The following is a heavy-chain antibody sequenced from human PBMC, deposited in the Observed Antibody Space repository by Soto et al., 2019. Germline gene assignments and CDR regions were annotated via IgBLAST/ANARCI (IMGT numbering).Heavy chain of an antibody. Sequence: GGSLRLSCAASGFTFSTYEFNWVRQAPGRGLEWISCISASGNIIKYADSVKGRFTISRDNAENSLHLHMSSLRVDDTAVYFCVRDTMRASAAASLDYWGQGTQVTVSS. CDR3: VRDTMRASAAASLDY. D-gene: IGHD6-13*01. CDR2: ISASGNII. J-gene: IGHJ4*02. V-gene: IGHV3-48*03. CDR1: GFTFSTYE.